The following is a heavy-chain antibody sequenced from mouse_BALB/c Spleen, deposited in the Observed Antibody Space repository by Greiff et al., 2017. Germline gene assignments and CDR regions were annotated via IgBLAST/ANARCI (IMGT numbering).Heavy chain of an antibody. J-gene: IGHJ3*01. D-gene: IGHD2-1*01. CDR3: ASHYGNYGWFAY. Sequence: EVKLQESGPGLVKPSQSLSLTCTVTGYSITSDYAWNWIRQFPGNKLEWMGYISYSGSTSYNPSLKSRISITRDTSKNQFFLQLNSVTTEDTATYYCASHYGNYGWFAYWGQGTLVTVSA. V-gene: IGHV3-2*02. CDR2: ISYSGST. CDR1: GYSITSDYA.